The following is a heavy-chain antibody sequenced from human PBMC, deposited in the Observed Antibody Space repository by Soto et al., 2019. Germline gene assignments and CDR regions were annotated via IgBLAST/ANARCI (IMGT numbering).Heavy chain of an antibody. CDR3: ARDYYDSSGYYFQFRSYGMDV. D-gene: IGHD3-22*01. J-gene: IGHJ6*02. CDR2: IYYSGST. V-gene: IGHV4-61*01. Sequence: SETLSLTCTVSGGSVSSGSYYWSWIRQPPGKGLEWIGYIYYSGSTNYNPSLKSRVTISVDTSKNQFSLKLSSVTAADTAVYYCARDYYDSSGYYFQFRSYGMDVWGQGTTVTVSS. CDR1: GGSVSSGSYY.